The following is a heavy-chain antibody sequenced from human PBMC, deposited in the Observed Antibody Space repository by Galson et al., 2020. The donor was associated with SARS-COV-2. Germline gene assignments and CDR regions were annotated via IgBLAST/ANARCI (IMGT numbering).Heavy chain of an antibody. V-gene: IGHV3-30*18. Sequence: GGSLRLSCAASGFTFSSYGIHWVRQAPGKGLEWLAVISYDGSNKYYADSLKGPSTIPRDNSKNTLYLQMNSLRAEDTAVYYCAKDGVYYDFWSGLGTHYYYYYYMDGWGKGTTVTVSS. CDR2: ISYDGSNK. CDR3: AKDGVYYDFWSGLGTHYYYYYYMDG. D-gene: IGHD3-3*01. J-gene: IGHJ6*03. CDR1: GFTFSSYG.